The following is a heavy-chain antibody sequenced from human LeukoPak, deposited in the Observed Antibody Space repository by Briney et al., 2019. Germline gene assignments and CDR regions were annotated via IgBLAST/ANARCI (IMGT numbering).Heavy chain of an antibody. Sequence: SETLSLTCTVSGGSISRSSYYWGWIRQPPGKGLEWIGSIYYSGSTYYNPSLKSRVTISVDTSKNQFSLKLSSVTAADTAVYYCARQLYYYDCSGIDAFDIWGQGTMVTVSS. J-gene: IGHJ3*02. D-gene: IGHD3-22*01. CDR1: GGSISRSSYY. V-gene: IGHV4-39*01. CDR2: IYYSGST. CDR3: ARQLYYYDCSGIDAFDI.